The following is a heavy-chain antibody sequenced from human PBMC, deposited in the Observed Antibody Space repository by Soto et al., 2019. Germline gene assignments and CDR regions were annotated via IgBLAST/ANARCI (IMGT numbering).Heavy chain of an antibody. CDR2: IYYSGST. CDR3: ARETVPMDV. J-gene: IGHJ6*02. CDR1: GGSISSYY. D-gene: IGHD1-1*01. Sequence: SETLSLTCTVSGGSISSYYWSWIRQPPGKGLEWIGYIYYSGSTNYNPSLKSRVTISVDTSKNQFSLKLSSVTAADTAVYYCARETVPMDVWGQGTTVTVSS. V-gene: IGHV4-59*01.